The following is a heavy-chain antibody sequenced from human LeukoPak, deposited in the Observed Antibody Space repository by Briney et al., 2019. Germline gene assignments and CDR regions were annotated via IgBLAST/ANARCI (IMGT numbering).Heavy chain of an antibody. V-gene: IGHV4-39*01. Sequence: SETLSLTCTVSGGSISSSSYYWGWIRQPPGKGLEWIGSIYYSGSTYYNPSLKSRVTISVDTSKNQFSLKLSSVTAADTAVYYCARHRRPGRGVIMGWFDPWGQGTLVPVSS. CDR2: IYYSGST. D-gene: IGHD3-10*01. J-gene: IGHJ5*02. CDR3: ARHRRPGRGVIMGWFDP. CDR1: GGSISSSSYY.